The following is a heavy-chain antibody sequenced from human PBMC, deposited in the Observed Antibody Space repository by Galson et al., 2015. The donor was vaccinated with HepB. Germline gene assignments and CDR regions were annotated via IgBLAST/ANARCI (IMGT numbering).Heavy chain of an antibody. V-gene: IGHV3-15*01. CDR2: IKSKTDGGTT. D-gene: IGHD3-10*01. CDR3: TTDLPDKLLWFGELFER. J-gene: IGHJ4*02. CDR1: GFTFSNAW. Sequence: SLRLSCAASGFTFSNAWMSWVRQAPGKGLEWVGRIKSKTDGGTTDYAAPVKGRFTISRDDSKNTLYLQMNSLKTEDTAVYYCTTDLPDKLLWFGELFERRGQGTLVTVSS.